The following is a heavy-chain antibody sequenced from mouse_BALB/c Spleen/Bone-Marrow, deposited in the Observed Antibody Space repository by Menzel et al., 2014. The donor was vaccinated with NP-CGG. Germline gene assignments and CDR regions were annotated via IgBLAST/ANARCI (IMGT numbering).Heavy chain of an antibody. CDR1: GYTFTSYT. CDR3: ARSLRWYFDV. D-gene: IGHD1-1*01. J-gene: IGHJ1*01. CDR2: INPSSGYT. V-gene: IGHV1-4*01. Sequence: VKLVESGAGLARPGASVKMSCKASGYTFTSYTMHWVKQRPGQGLEWIGYINPSSGYTNYNQKFKDKATLTADKSSSTAYMQLSSLTSEDSAVYYCARSLRWYFDVWGAGTTVTVSS.